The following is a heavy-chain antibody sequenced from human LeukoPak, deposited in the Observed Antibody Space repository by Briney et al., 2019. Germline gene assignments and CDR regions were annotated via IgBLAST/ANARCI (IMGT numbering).Heavy chain of an antibody. CDR1: GFSFSDYY. J-gene: IGHJ4*02. V-gene: IGHV3-23*01. CDR3: AKDPLLTVYYFDY. CDR2: ISGSGGST. D-gene: IGHD3-9*01. Sequence: GGSLRLSCAASGFSFSDYYMSWVRQAPGKGLEWVSAISGSGGSTYYADSVKGRFTISRDNSKNTLYLQMNSLRAEDTAVYYCAKDPLLTVYYFDYWGQGTLVTVSS.